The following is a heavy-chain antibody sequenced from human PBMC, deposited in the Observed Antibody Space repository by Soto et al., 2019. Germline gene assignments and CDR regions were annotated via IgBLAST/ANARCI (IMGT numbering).Heavy chain of an antibody. CDR1: GYTFTSYY. D-gene: IGHD3-22*01. CDR2: INPSGGST. V-gene: IGHV1-46*01. CDR3: ARGSLKLDYYDSSGYLFDY. Sequence: GASVKVSCKASGYTFTSYYMHWVRQAPGQGLEWMGIINPSGGSTSYAQKFQGRVTMTRDTSTSTVYMELSSLRSEDTAVYYCARGSLKLDYYDSSGYLFDYWGQGTLVTVSS. J-gene: IGHJ4*02.